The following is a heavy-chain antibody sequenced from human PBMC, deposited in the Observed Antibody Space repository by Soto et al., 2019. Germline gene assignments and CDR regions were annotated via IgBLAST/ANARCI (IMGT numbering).Heavy chain of an antibody. V-gene: IGHV3-15*01. CDR3: TTTYYDFWSGYGTGMDV. CDR2: IKSKTDGGTT. Sequence: PRGSLRLSCAASGFTFSNAWMSWVRQAPGKGLEWVGRIKSKTDGGTTDYAAPVKGRFTISRDDSKNTLYLQMNSLKTEDTAVYYCTTTYYDFWSGYGTGMDVWGQGTTVTVSS. J-gene: IGHJ6*02. D-gene: IGHD3-3*01. CDR1: GFTFSNAW.